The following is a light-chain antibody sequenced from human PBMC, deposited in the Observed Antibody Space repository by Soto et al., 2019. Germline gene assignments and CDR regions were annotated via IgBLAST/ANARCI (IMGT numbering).Light chain of an antibody. Sequence: DIQMTQSPSTLSASVGDRVTITCRASQRISSWLAWYQQKPGKAPKLLIYKASSLESGVPSRFSGSGSGTEFTLTISSLQPDDVATYYCQQDSGSSRTSGQGNKVEIK. V-gene: IGKV1-5*03. CDR2: KAS. CDR3: QQDSGSSRT. CDR1: QRISSW. J-gene: IGKJ1*01.